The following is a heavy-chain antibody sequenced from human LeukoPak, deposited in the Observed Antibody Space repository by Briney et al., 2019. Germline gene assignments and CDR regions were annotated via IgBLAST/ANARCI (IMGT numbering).Heavy chain of an antibody. Sequence: PGGSLRLSCAASGFTFSSYTMHWVRQAPGKGLEWVAVISYDGSNKYYADSVKGRFTISRDNSKSTLFLQMNSPSAEDTAVYYCARHDTAMAPSWFDPWGQGTLVTVSS. V-gene: IGHV3-30-3*01. CDR2: ISYDGSNK. CDR3: ARHDTAMAPSWFDP. CDR1: GFTFSSYT. J-gene: IGHJ5*02. D-gene: IGHD5-18*01.